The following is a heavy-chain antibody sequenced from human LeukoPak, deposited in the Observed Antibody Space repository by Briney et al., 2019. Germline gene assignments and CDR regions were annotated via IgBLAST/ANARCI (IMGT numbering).Heavy chain of an antibody. J-gene: IGHJ4*02. V-gene: IGHV4-59*11. CDR2: IYYSGST. Sequence: SGPTLVKPSETLSLTCTVSGGSISSHYWSWIRQPPGKGLEWIGYIYYSGSTNYNPSLKSRVAISVDTSKNQFSLKLSSVTAADSAVYYCASGTTGNAIDYWGQGTLVTVSS. CDR1: GGSISSHY. D-gene: IGHD1-1*01. CDR3: ASGTTGNAIDY.